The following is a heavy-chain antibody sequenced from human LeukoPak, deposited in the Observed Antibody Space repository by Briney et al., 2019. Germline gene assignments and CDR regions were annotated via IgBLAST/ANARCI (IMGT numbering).Heavy chain of an antibody. D-gene: IGHD1-14*01. J-gene: IGHJ4*02. Sequence: GGSLRLSCAASGFSFSTYTMNWSRQAPGKVLEWVSSISSSSSYIFYADSMKGRFTISRDNAKNSLYLQMNSLRVEDTAVYYCASRMRYWGQGTLVTVSS. CDR1: GFSFSTYT. CDR3: ASRMRY. CDR2: ISSSSSYI. V-gene: IGHV3-21*01.